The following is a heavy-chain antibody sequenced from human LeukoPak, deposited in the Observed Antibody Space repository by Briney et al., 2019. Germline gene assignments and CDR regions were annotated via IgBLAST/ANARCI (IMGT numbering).Heavy chain of an antibody. D-gene: IGHD3-3*01. CDR3: ARDDGYYDFWSGYRAY. Sequence: PGGSLRLSCTASGFTFSNFWMGWVRQAPGKGLEWVANIKQDETEKFYLGSVKGRFTISRDNAKNSLYLQMNSLRAEDTAVYYCARDDGYYDFWSGYRAYWGQGTLVTVSS. CDR2: IKQDETEK. V-gene: IGHV3-7*03. CDR1: GFTFSNFW. J-gene: IGHJ4*02.